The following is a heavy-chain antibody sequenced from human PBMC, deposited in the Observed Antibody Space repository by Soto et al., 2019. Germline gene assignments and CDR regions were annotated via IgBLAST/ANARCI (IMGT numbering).Heavy chain of an antibody. V-gene: IGHV3-9*01. CDR3: AKCPAYYGDFDY. CDR2: ISWNSGRI. CDR1: GFTFDDYA. J-gene: IGHJ4*02. Sequence: GGSLRLSCAASGFTFDDYAMHWVRQAPGKGLEWVSGISWNSGRIGYADSVKGRFTISRDNAKNCLYLQMNSLRAEDKALYYYAKCPAYYGDFDYWRQGTLVTVSS. D-gene: IGHD4-17*01.